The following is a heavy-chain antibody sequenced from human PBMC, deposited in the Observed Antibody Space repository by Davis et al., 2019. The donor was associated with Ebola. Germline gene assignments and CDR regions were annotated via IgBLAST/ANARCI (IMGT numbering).Heavy chain of an antibody. CDR3: AKGRRSESSGYYYQPFDS. J-gene: IGHJ4*02. V-gene: IGHV3-23*01. D-gene: IGHD3-22*01. CDR1: GFTFSTYA. Sequence: GSLRLSCAASGFTFSTYAMSWVRQAPGKGLEWVAVINGNADNTYYADSVKGRFTISRDNSKNTHYLQMNTLRADDTAIYYCAKGRRSESSGYYYQPFDSWGQGALVTVSS. CDR2: INGNADNT.